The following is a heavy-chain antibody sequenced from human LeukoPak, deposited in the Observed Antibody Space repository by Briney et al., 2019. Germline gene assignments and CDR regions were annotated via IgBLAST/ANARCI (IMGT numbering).Heavy chain of an antibody. Sequence: ASVKVPCKASGYTFTSYGISWVRQAPGQGLEWMGWISAYNGNTNYAQKLQGRVTMTTDTSTSTAYMELRSLRSDDTAVYYCARDEEQLTRYDYWGQGTLVTVSS. CDR2: ISAYNGNT. CDR3: ARDEEQLTRYDY. J-gene: IGHJ4*02. V-gene: IGHV1-18*01. CDR1: GYTFTSYG. D-gene: IGHD6-6*01.